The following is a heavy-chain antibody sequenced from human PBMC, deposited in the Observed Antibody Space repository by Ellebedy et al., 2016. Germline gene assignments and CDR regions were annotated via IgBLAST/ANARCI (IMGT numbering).Heavy chain of an antibody. V-gene: IGHV3-21*01. Sequence: GESLKISCAASGFTFSYYSMNWVRQAPGKGLEWISSISSSSSFLYYADSLKGRFTISRDDAKNSLYLQMNSLRAEETAVYYCARDIRALVMKQRYYYGMDVWGQGTTVTVSS. CDR2: ISSSSSFL. CDR1: GFTFSYYS. CDR3: ARDIRALVMKQRYYYGMDV. J-gene: IGHJ6*02. D-gene: IGHD5-18*01.